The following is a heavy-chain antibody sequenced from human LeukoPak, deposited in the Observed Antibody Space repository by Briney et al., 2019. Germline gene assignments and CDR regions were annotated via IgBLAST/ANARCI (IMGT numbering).Heavy chain of an antibody. V-gene: IGHV3-23*01. CDR1: GFTFSSYS. J-gene: IGHJ4*02. CDR2: ISGSGGST. D-gene: IGHD2-21*02. CDR3: ARPAYCGGNCYYFPDY. Sequence: PGGSLRLSCAASGFTFSSYSMNWVRQAPGKGLEWVSAISGSGGSTYYADSVKGRFTISRDNSKNTLYLQMNSLRAEDTAVYYCARPAYCGGNCYYFPDYWGQGTLVTVSS.